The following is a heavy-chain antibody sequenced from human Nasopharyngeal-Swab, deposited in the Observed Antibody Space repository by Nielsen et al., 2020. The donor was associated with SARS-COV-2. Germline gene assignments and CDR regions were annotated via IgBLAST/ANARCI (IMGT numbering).Heavy chain of an antibody. CDR1: GFTFSDHY. Sequence: GGSLRLSCATSGFTFSDHYMSWVRQAPGKGLEWVSVIYSGGSTYYADSVKGRFTISRHNSKNTLYLQMNSLRAEDTAVYYCARGPYWYFDLWGRGTLATVSS. V-gene: IGHV3-53*04. CDR3: ARGPYWYFDL. J-gene: IGHJ2*01. CDR2: IYSGGST.